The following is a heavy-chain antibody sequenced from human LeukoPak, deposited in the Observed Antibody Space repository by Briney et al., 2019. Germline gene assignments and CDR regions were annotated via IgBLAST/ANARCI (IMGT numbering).Heavy chain of an antibody. Sequence: SETLSLTCTVSSGPISSYYWSWIRQPPGKGLEWIGYIYYSGSTNYNPSLKSRVTISVDTSKNQFSLKLSSVTAADTAVYYCARDEGGPLDYWGQGTLVTVSS. CDR2: IYYSGST. D-gene: IGHD2-15*01. CDR3: ARDEGGPLDY. CDR1: SGPISSYY. J-gene: IGHJ4*02. V-gene: IGHV4-59*01.